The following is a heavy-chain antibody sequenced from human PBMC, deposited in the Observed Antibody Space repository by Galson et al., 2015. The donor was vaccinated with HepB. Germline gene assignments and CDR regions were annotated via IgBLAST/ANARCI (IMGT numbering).Heavy chain of an antibody. CDR1: GGTFSSYA. J-gene: IGHJ3*02. CDR2: IIPILGIA. CDR3: ASSERAMNYDILTGPIGGAFDI. V-gene: IGHV1-69*04. D-gene: IGHD3-9*01. Sequence: SVKVSCKASGGTFSSYAISWVRQAPGQGLEWMGRIIPILGIANYAQKFQGRVTITADKSTSTAYMELSSLRSEDTAVYYCASSERAMNYDILTGPIGGAFDIWGQGTMVTVSS.